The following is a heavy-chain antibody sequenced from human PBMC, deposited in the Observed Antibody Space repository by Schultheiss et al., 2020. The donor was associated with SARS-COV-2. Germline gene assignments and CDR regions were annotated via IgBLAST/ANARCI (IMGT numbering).Heavy chain of an antibody. CDR1: GGSISSYY. D-gene: IGHD3-3*01. CDR2: IYTSGST. Sequence: GSLRLSCTVSGGSISSYYWSWIRQPAGKGLEWIGRIYTSGSTNYNPSLKSRVTISVDTSKNQFSLKLSSVTAADTAVYYCAREPVFGVVNGMDVWGQGTTVTVSS. CDR3: AREPVFGVVNGMDV. J-gene: IGHJ6*02. V-gene: IGHV4-4*07.